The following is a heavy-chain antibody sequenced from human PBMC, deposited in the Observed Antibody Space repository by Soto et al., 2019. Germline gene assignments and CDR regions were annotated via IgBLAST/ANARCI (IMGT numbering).Heavy chain of an antibody. V-gene: IGHV3-13*05. J-gene: IGHJ4*02. CDR1: GFTFSRFD. Sequence: EVQLVESGGGLAQPGGSLRLSCAASGFTFSRFDLHWVRQVTGKRLEWVSGIGTSGDPYYAVSVKGRFTVSRDNAKNSIFREMNSLRAGDTAVYFCARAVPGYGGYYFDYWGQGALVTVSS. D-gene: IGHD4-17*01. CDR3: ARAVPGYGGYYFDY. CDR2: IGTSGDP.